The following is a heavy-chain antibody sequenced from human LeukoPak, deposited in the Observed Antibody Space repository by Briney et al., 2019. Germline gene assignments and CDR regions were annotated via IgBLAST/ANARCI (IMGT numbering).Heavy chain of an antibody. Sequence: PGGSLRLSCAASGFTVSSNYMSWVRQAPGKGLEWVSVIYSGGSTYYADSVKGRFTISRDNSNNTLYLQMNSLRAEDTAVYYCARPAVSGWSLDYWGQGSLVAVSS. CDR2: IYSGGST. J-gene: IGHJ4*02. CDR3: ARPAVSGWSLDY. V-gene: IGHV3-53*01. D-gene: IGHD6-19*01. CDR1: GFTVSSNY.